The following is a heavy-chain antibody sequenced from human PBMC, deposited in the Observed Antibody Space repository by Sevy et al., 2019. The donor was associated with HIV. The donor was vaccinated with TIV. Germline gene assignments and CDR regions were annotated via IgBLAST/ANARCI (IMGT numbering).Heavy chain of an antibody. CDR3: ARDRIPVLVVVLPTFDY. CDR1: GFIFSSYA. J-gene: IGHJ4*02. V-gene: IGHV3-30*04. D-gene: IGHD2-15*01. CDR2: MSFDGSNK. Sequence: GGYLRLSCAASGFIFSSYAMHCVRQAPGKGLEWVAVMSFDGSNKYYADSVKGRFTISRDNSKKTLYLQMNSLRTEDTALYYCARDRIPVLVVVLPTFDYWGQGTLVTVSS.